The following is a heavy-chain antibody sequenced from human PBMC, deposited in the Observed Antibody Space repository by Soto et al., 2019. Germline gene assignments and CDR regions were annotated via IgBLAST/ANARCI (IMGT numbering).Heavy chain of an antibody. CDR2: ISYDVSNK. Sequence: QVQLVESGGGVVQPGRSLRLSCAASGFTFSSYGMHWVRQAPGKGLAWVAVISYDVSNKYYADSVKGRFTISRDNSKNKLYLQMNSLRAEDTAVYYCAPWFGEFAYWGQGTLVTVSS. CDR3: APWFGEFAY. CDR1: GFTFSSYG. J-gene: IGHJ4*02. D-gene: IGHD3-10*01. V-gene: IGHV3-30*03.